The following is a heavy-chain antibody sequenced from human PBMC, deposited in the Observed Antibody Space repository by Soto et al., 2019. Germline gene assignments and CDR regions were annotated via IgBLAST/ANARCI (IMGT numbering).Heavy chain of an antibody. V-gene: IGHV5-51*01. CDR3: ARHQHYYYYGLDV. CDR2: IYPADSDT. J-gene: IGHJ6*02. Sequence: PGESLKISCKGSEYSFTSYWIGWVRQMPGKGLEWMGIIYPADSDTRYSPSFEGQVTISADKSITTAYLQWRSLKASDTAMYYCARHQHYYYYGLDVWGQATTVTVSS. CDR1: EYSFTSYW.